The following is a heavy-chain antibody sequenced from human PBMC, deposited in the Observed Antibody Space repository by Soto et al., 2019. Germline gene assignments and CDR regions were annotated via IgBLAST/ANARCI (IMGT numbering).Heavy chain of an antibody. CDR2: INAANGNT. J-gene: IGHJ4*02. V-gene: IGHV1-3*01. D-gene: IGHD1-1*01. Sequence: QVQVVQSGAEVKKPGASVKVSCKASGYTFTSYAMHWVRQAPGQRLEWMGWINAANGNTKYSEKIQGRVTITRDTAATTEYLEFSTLSPEDTAVYYCASNGLGTYHFDSGGQGTLVTVSS. CDR3: ASNGLGTYHFDS. CDR1: GYTFTSYA.